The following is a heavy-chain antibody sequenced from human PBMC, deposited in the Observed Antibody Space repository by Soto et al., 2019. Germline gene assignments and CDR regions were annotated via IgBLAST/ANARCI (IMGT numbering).Heavy chain of an antibody. CDR1: GFTFSSYG. V-gene: IGHV3-30*18. Sequence: GGSLRLSCAASGFTFSSYGMHWVRQAPGKGLEWVAVISYDGSNKYYADSVKGRFTISRDNSKNTLYLQMNSLRAEDTAVYYCAKVQQLVLWGQGTLVTVSS. CDR3: AKVQQLVL. J-gene: IGHJ4*02. CDR2: ISYDGSNK. D-gene: IGHD6-13*01.